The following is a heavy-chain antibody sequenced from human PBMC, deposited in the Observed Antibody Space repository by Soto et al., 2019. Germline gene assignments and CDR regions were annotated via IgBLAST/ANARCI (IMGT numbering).Heavy chain of an antibody. CDR3: AKDPRVVPAASDWFDP. CDR1: GFTFSSYA. Sequence: EVQLLESGGGLVQPGGSLRLSCAASGFTFSSYAMSWVRQAPGKGLEWVSAISGSGGSTYYADSVKGRFTISRDNSMNTLYLQMNSLRAEDTAVYYCAKDPRVVPAASDWFDPWGQGTLVTVSS. V-gene: IGHV3-23*01. D-gene: IGHD2-2*01. CDR2: ISGSGGST. J-gene: IGHJ5*02.